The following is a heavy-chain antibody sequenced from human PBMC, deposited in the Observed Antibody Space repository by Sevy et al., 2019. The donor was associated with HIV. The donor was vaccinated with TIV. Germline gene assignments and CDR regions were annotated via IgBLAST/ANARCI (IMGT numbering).Heavy chain of an antibody. CDR3: ARDAQRLPLGELSRIPSARGGMDV. V-gene: IGHV3-33*07. D-gene: IGHD3-16*02. Sequence: GGSLRLSCAASGFTFINYGMYWVRQAPGKGLEWVAFVSSDESNKYYVESVKGRFTISRDNSNNTLCLQMNSLRPEDRAVYYCARDAQRLPLGELSRIPSARGGMDVWGQGTAVTVSS. J-gene: IGHJ6*02. CDR1: GFTFINYG. CDR2: VSSDESNK.